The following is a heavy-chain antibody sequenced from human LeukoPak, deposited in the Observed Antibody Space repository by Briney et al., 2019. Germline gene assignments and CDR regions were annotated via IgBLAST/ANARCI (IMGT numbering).Heavy chain of an antibody. CDR2: IYYSGST. CDR1: GGSIRGGSYY. J-gene: IGHJ3*02. CDR3: ARDELLDAFDI. V-gene: IGHV4-61*01. Sequence: PSETLSLTCTVSGGSIRGGSYYWSWIRQPPGKGLEWIGYIYYSGSTNYNPSLKSRVTISVDTSKNQFSLKLSSVTAADTAVYYCARDELLDAFDIWGQGTMVTVSS. D-gene: IGHD1-26*01.